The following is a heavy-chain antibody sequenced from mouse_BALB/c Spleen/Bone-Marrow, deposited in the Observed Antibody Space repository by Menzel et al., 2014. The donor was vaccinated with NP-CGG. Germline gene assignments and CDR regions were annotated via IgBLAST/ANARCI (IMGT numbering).Heavy chain of an antibody. V-gene: IGHV3-8*02. CDR3: ARILLRSDAIDH. J-gene: IGHJ4*01. CDR2: ISYSGST. CDR1: GDSITSGY. D-gene: IGHD1-1*01. Sequence: EVQRVESGPSLVKPSQTLSLPCSVTGDSITSGYWNWIRKFPGNNLEYMGYISYSGSTYYNPSLKSRISITRDTSKNQYYLQLNSLTTEDTATYYCARILLRSDAIDHWGQGTSVTVSS.